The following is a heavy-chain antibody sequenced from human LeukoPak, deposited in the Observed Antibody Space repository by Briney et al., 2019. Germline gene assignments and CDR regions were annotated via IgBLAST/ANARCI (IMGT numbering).Heavy chain of an antibody. D-gene: IGHD2-2*01. CDR1: GFTFSSYS. CDR3: ARGRRGSSTSCHDY. Sequence: GGSLRLSCAASGFTFSSYSMNWVRQAPGKGLEWVSSISSSSSYIYYADSVKGRFTISRDNAKNSLYLQMDSLRAEDTAVYYCARGRRGSSTSCHDYWGQGTLVTVSS. V-gene: IGHV3-21*01. J-gene: IGHJ4*02. CDR2: ISSSSSYI.